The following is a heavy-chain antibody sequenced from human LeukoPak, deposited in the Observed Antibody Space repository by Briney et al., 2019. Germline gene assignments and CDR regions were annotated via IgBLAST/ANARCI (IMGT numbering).Heavy chain of an antibody. J-gene: IGHJ3*02. CDR1: GYTFTSYG. V-gene: IGHV1-69*13. CDR2: IILIFGTA. D-gene: IGHD6-6*01. CDR3: AEYSSSEGAFDI. Sequence: SVKVSCKASGYTFTSYGISWVRQAPGQGLEWMGGIILIFGTANYAQKFQGRVTITADESTSTAYMELSSLRSEDTAVYYCAEYSSSEGAFDIWGQGTMVTVSS.